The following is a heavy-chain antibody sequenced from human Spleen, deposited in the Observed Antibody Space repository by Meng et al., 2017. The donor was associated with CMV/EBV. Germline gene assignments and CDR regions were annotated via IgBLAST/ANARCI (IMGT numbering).Heavy chain of an antibody. CDR3: AKARGIRSSFDI. CDR2: IYHSGSP. D-gene: IGHD1-26*01. J-gene: IGHJ3*02. V-gene: IGHV4-39*07. Sequence: TVFGGSISSTTDYWGWIRQPPGTGLEWIGTIYHSGSPYYRPSLESRVAISVDTSKNHFSLKLNSVTAADTALYFCAKARGIRSSFDIWGQGTMVTVSS. CDR1: GGSISSTTDY.